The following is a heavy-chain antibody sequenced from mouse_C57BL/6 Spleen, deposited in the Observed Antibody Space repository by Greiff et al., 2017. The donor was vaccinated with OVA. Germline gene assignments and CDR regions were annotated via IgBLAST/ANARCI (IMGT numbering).Heavy chain of an antibody. CDR3: ARSKDGSSPWFAY. D-gene: IGHD1-1*01. CDR2: IYPGDGDT. Sequence: VQVVESGPELVKPGASVKISCKASGYAFSSSWMNWVKQRPGKGLEWIGRIYPGDGDTNYNGKFKGKATLTADKSSSTAYMQLSSLTSEDSAVYFCARSKDGSSPWFAYWGQGTLVTVSA. CDR1: GYAFSSSW. J-gene: IGHJ3*01. V-gene: IGHV1-82*01.